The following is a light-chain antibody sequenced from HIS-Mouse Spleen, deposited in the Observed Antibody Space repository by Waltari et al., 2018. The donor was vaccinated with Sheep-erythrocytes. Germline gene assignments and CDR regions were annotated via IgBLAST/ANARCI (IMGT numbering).Light chain of an antibody. CDR3: QAWDSSTYV. CDR1: KLGDKY. Sequence: SYELTQPPSVSVSPGQTASITCSGDKLGDKYACWYQTKPGQSPVLVIYQDSKRPSGVPERFSGSNSGNTATLTISGTQAMDEADYYCQAWDSSTYVFGTGTKVTVL. J-gene: IGLJ1*01. CDR2: QDS. V-gene: IGLV3-1*01.